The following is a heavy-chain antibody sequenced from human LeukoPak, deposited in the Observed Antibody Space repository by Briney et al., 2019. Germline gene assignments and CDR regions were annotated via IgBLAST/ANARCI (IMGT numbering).Heavy chain of an antibody. CDR1: GGSISSSSYY. D-gene: IGHD3-3*01. CDR2: IYYSGST. J-gene: IGHJ4*02. V-gene: IGHV4-39*07. Sequence: SETLSLTCTVSGGSISSSSYYWGWIRQPPGKGLEWIGSIYYSGSTYYNPSLKSRVTISVDTSKNQFSLKLSSVTAADTAVYYCASWNFGVVTDWGQGTLVTVSS. CDR3: ASWNFGVVTD.